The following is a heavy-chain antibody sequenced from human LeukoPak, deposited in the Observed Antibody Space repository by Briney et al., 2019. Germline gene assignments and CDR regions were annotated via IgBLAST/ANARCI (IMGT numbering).Heavy chain of an antibody. J-gene: IGHJ5*02. CDR2: IYYSGST. V-gene: IGHV4-61*05. CDR1: GGSISSSSYY. CDR3: ARRRYWYAD. Sequence: SETLSLTCTVSGGSISSSSYYWSWIRQPPGKGLERIGYIYYSGSTNYNPSLESRVTISVDTSKNQFSLKLSSVTAADTAVYYCARRRYWYADWGQGTLVTVSS.